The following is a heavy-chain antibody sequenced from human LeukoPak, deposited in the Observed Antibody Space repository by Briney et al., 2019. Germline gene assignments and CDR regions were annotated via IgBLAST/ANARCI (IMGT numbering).Heavy chain of an antibody. J-gene: IGHJ4*02. CDR3: ARDRDVEMATIDLDY. Sequence: SVKVSCKASGGTFSSYAISWVRQAPGQELEWMGRIIPILGIANYAQKFQGRVTITADKSTSTAYMELSSLRSEDTAVYYCARDRDVEMATIDLDYWGQGTLVTVSS. CDR2: IIPILGIA. V-gene: IGHV1-69*04. CDR1: GGTFSSYA. D-gene: IGHD5-24*01.